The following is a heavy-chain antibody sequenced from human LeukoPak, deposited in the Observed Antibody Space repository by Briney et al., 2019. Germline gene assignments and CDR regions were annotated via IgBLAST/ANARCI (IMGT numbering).Heavy chain of an antibody. V-gene: IGHV4-4*07. CDR3: ARDRIVVVPAAYYYGMDV. J-gene: IGHJ6*02. D-gene: IGHD2-2*01. Sequence: PSETLSLTCTVSGGSISSYYWSWIRQPAGKGLEWIGRIYTSGSTNYNPSLKSRVTMSVDTSKNQFSLKLSSVTAADTAVYYCARDRIVVVPAAYYYGMDVWGQGTTVTVSS. CDR2: IYTSGST. CDR1: GGSISSYY.